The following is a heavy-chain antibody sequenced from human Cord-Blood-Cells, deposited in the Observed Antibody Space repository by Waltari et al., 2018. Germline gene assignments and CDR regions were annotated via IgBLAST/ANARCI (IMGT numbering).Heavy chain of an antibody. V-gene: IGHV3-53*04. CDR3: ARLLNGAFDI. CDR1: GFPVSSNY. D-gene: IGHD1-26*01. CDR2: IYSGGST. J-gene: IGHJ3*02. Sequence: EVQLVESGGGLVQPGGSLRLSCAASGFPVSSNYMSWVRQAPGKGGGLVAVIYSGGSTCYADSVKGRFTISRHNSKNTLYLQMNSLRAEDTAVYYCARLLNGAFDIWGQGTMVTVSS.